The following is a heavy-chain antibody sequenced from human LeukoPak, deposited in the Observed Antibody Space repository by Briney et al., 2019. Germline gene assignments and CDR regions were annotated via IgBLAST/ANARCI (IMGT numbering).Heavy chain of an antibody. CDR1: GFTFSNYA. CDR2: ISGNGDTS. J-gene: IGHJ3*01. CDR3: AKDYRGSGYFFDV. V-gene: IGHV3-23*01. D-gene: IGHD3-3*01. Sequence: GGSLRLSCAGSGFTFSNYAMSWVRQAPGKGLEWVSVISGNGDTSYYADSVKGRFTISRDNSKNTLYLQMNSLRAEDTAIYSCAKDYRGSGYFFDVWGQGTMVAVSS.